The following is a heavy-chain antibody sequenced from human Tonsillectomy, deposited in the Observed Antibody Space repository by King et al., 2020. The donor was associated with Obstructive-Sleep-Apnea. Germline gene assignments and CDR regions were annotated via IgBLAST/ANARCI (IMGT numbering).Heavy chain of an antibody. CDR3: TGRSHTGTAVSGMDV. J-gene: IGHJ6*02. V-gene: IGHV3-73*01. Sequence: QLVQSGGGLVQPGGSLKLSCAASGFTFSGSGIHWVRQASGKGLEWVGRIRSKDNYATAYAASVRGRFTISRNDSMNTAYLQMNSLKTDDTAVYYCTGRSHTGTAVSGMDVWGQGTTVTVSS. CDR2: IRSKDNYAT. D-gene: IGHD4-23*01. CDR1: GFTFSGSG.